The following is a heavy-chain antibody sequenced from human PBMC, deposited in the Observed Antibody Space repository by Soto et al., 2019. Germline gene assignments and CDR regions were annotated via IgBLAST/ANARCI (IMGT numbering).Heavy chain of an antibody. CDR2: ISYDGSNK. V-gene: IGHV3-30*18. Sequence: GGSLRLSCAASGFTFSSYGMHWVRQAPGKGLEWVAVISYDGSNKYYADSVKGRFTISRDNSKNTLYLQMNSLRAEDTAVYYCAKETKMIIAAANYYYYYGMDVWGQGTTVTVSS. D-gene: IGHD6-13*01. J-gene: IGHJ6*02. CDR1: GFTFSSYG. CDR3: AKETKMIIAAANYYYYYGMDV.